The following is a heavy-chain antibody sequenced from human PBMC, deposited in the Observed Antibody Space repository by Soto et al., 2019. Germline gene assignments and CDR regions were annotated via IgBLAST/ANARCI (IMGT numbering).Heavy chain of an antibody. CDR3: AKDRSIAGRRPVGMDV. D-gene: IGHD6-6*01. CDR2: ISGSSGST. J-gene: IGHJ6*02. V-gene: IGHV3-23*01. Sequence: GGSLRLSCAASGFTFSSYAMSWVRQAPGKGLEWVSAISGSSGSTYYADSVKGRFTISRDNSKNTLYLQMNSLRGEDTAVYNCAKDRSIAGRRPVGMDVRGQGTTVTVSS. CDR1: GFTFSSYA.